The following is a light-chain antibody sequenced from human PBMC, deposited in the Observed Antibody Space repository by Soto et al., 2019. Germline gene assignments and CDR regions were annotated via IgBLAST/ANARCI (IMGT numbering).Light chain of an antibody. Sequence: EIGLTQSPGTLSLSPGERATLSCRASQSVSNNYLAWYQQKPGQAPRLLIYGASTRATGIPARFSGSGSGTEFTLTINSLQSEDFAVYYCQQHDNRPRTFGQGTKVDIK. CDR1: QSVSNN. J-gene: IGKJ1*01. CDR3: QQHDNRPRT. CDR2: GAS. V-gene: IGKV3-15*01.